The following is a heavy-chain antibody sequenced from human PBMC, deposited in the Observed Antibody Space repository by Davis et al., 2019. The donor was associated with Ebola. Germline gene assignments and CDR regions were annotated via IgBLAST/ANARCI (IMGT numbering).Heavy chain of an antibody. CDR1: AGSLSDYY. V-gene: IGHV4-34*01. Sequence: PGGSLRLSCAISAGSLSDYYWSWFRQSPQMGLEWIGEISHDGGINYNPSLQSRLTISVDKSKNQFSLKLTSVTAADTAVYYCAREHLLLRAAFDIWGQGTMVAVSS. J-gene: IGHJ3*02. CDR2: ISHDGGI. CDR3: AREHLLLRAAFDI. D-gene: IGHD2/OR15-2a*01.